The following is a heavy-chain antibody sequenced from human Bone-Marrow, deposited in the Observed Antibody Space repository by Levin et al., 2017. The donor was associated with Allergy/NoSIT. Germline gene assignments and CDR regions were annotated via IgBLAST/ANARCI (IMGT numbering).Heavy chain of an antibody. CDR1: GDSVSSNSAA. CDR3: AREIGSGWPSVAHRWFDP. V-gene: IGHV6-1*01. J-gene: IGHJ5*02. D-gene: IGHD6-19*01. Sequence: SQTLSLTCAISGDSVSSNSAAWNWIRQSPSRGLEWLGRTYYRSKWYNDYAVSVKSRITINPDTSKNQFSLQLNSVTPEDTAVYYCAREIGSGWPSVAHRWFDPWGQGTLVTVSS. CDR2: TYYRSKWYN.